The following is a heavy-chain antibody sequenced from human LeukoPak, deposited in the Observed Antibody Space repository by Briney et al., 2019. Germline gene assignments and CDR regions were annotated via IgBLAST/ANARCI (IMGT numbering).Heavy chain of an antibody. J-gene: IGHJ4*02. Sequence: ASVKVSCKASGYTLTSYEINWVRQATGQGLEWMGWVNPNSGHTGYAQKFQGRVTMTRNTSITTAYMELSSLTSEDTAVYYCARGAPGSYCSGGSCPYFDYWGQGTLVSVSS. CDR3: ARGAPGSYCSGGSCPYFDY. CDR1: GYTLTSYE. D-gene: IGHD2-15*01. CDR2: VNPNSGHT. V-gene: IGHV1-8*01.